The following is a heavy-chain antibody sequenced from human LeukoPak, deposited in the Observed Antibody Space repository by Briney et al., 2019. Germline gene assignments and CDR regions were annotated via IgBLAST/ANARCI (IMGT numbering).Heavy chain of an antibody. D-gene: IGHD3-3*01. CDR2: IVEDGSET. CDR1: GFTFSSYW. CDR3: AKDYRGSGYFFDV. V-gene: IGHV3-7*01. J-gene: IGHJ3*01. Sequence: PGGSLRLSCATSGFTFSSYWMTWVRQAPGKGLEWVASIVEDGSETYYLDSVKGRFTFSRDNAKNSLYLQMNSLRGEDTAVYSCAKDYRGSGYFFDVWGQGTMVAVSS.